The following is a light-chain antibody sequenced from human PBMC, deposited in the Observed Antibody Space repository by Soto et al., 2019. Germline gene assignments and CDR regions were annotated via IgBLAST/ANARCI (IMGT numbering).Light chain of an antibody. V-gene: IGLV7-43*01. CDR2: STS. J-gene: IGLJ3*02. Sequence: QTVVTQEPSLTVSPGGTVTLTCASSTGTVTSGFRPNWFQQRPGQPPRALIYSTSNKHSWTPARFSGSLLGGKAALTLSGVQPEDEAEYFCLLYYVYTQRWVFGGGTKVTVL. CDR1: TGTVTSGFR. CDR3: LLYYVYTQRWV.